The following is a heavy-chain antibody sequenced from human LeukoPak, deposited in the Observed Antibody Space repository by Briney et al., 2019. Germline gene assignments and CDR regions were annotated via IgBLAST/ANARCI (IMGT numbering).Heavy chain of an antibody. CDR3: ARVVYSSSWYYFDY. CDR2: INDGNGNT. CDR1: GYTITTYA. D-gene: IGHD6-13*01. Sequence: GASVKVSCKASGYTITTYAIHWVRQAPGQTLEWMGWINDGNGNTKYSQKFQGRVTMTRDTSISTAYMELSRLRFDDTAVYYCARVVYSSSWYYFDYWGQGTLVTVSS. V-gene: IGHV1-3*01. J-gene: IGHJ4*02.